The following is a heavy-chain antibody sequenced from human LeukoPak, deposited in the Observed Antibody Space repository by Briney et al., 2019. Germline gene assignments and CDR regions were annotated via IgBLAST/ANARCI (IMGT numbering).Heavy chain of an antibody. CDR2: INPNSGGT. J-gene: IGHJ4*02. D-gene: IGHD2-15*01. CDR3: AIPEGYCSGGSCYAPSN. V-gene: IGHV1-2*02. CDR1: GYTFTSYG. Sequence: GASVKVSCKASGYTFTSYGISWVRQAPGQGLEWMGWINPNSGGTNYAQKFQGRVTMTRDTSISTAYMELSRLRSDDTAVYYCAIPEGYCSGGSCYAPSNWGQGTLVTVSS.